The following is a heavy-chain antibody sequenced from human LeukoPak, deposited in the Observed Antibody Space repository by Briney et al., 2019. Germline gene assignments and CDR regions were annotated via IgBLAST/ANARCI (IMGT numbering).Heavy chain of an antibody. D-gene: IGHD5-18*01. CDR1: GGTFSSYA. Sequence: ASVKVSCKASGGTFSSYAISWVRQAPGQGLEWMGGIIPIFGTANYAQKFQGRVTITADESMSTAYMELSSLRSEDTAVYYCARDYGDTAIPGYWGQGTLVTVSS. CDR3: ARDYGDTAIPGY. V-gene: IGHV1-69*01. J-gene: IGHJ4*02. CDR2: IIPIFGTA.